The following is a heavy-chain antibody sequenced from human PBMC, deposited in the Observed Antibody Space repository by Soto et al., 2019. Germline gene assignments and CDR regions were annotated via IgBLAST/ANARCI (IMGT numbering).Heavy chain of an antibody. Sequence: QVLLVQSGAEVKKPGSSVKVSCKASGGTFSSYGISWLRQTPGRGLEWMGGIIPLFGTTNYAKKFRGRVTVTADESTSTVYMELRSLSFEDTAVYYCARAQGSSRYNWFDPWGQGTLVTVSS. CDR2: IIPLFGTT. CDR1: GGTFSSYG. CDR3: ARAQGSSRYNWFDP. D-gene: IGHD1-26*01. J-gene: IGHJ5*02. V-gene: IGHV1-69*01.